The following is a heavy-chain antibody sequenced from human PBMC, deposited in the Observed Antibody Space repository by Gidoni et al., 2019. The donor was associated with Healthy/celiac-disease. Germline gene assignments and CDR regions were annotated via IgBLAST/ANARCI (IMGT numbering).Heavy chain of an antibody. CDR2: ISGSGGST. CDR3: AKGSSGWWGYFDY. CDR1: GFTFSSYA. J-gene: IGHJ4*02. V-gene: IGHV3-23*01. Sequence: EVQLLESGGGLVQPGGSLGLSCAASGFTFSSYAMSGVRQAPGKGLEWVSAISGSGGSTYYADSVKGRFTISRDNSKNTLYLQMNSLRAEDTAVYYCAKGSSGWWGYFDYWCQGTLVTVSS. D-gene: IGHD6-19*01.